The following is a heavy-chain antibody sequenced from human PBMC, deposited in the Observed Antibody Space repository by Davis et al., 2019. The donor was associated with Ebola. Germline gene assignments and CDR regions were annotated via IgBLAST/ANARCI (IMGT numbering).Heavy chain of an antibody. CDR2: INPHNGNT. D-gene: IGHD3-10*01. J-gene: IGHJ6*04. CDR1: GYTFTSYG. Sequence: AASVKVSCKASGYTFTSYGITWVRQAPGQGLEWMGWINPHNGNTNYAQNVQGRVTMTTDTSTSTAYMEVGSLRSDDSAVYYCARDASGTNYYYYGMDVWGKGTTVTVSS. CDR3: ARDASGTNYYYYGMDV. V-gene: IGHV1-18*04.